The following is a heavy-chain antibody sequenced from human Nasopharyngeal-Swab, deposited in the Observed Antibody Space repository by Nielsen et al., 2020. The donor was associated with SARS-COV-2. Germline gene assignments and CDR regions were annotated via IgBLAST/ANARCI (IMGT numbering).Heavy chain of an antibody. Sequence: WSSHAPGKGLEWMGDIYHSGSTYYNPSLKSRVTISVDWSKNQFSLNLSSVTAADTAVYYCARLYDTRGYDYWGQGTLVTVSS. D-gene: IGHD3-22*01. V-gene: IGHV4-30-2*01. J-gene: IGHJ4*02. CDR2: IYHSGST. CDR3: ARLYDTRGYDY.